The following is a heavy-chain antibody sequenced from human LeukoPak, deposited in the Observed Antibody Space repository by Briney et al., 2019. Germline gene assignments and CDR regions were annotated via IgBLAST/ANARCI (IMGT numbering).Heavy chain of an antibody. CDR2: IKQDGSEK. CDR3: ASMFNWNYGKDY. D-gene: IGHD1-7*01. J-gene: IGHJ4*02. Sequence: ETLSLTCTVSGGSISSYYWSWIRQPPGKGLEWVANIKQDGSEKDYADSVKGRFTISRDNAKNSLYLQMNSLRAEDTAVYYCASMFNWNYGKDYWGQGTLVTVSS. V-gene: IGHV3-7*01. CDR1: GGSISSYY.